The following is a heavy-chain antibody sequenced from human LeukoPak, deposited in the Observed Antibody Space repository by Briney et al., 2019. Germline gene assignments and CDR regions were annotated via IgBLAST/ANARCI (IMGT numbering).Heavy chain of an antibody. Sequence: GGSLRLSCAASGFTFSSYSMNWVRQAPGKGLEWVSSITSGINYIYYAGSVKGRFTISRDNAKNSLYLQMNSPRAEDTAVYYCARDSVDRDFWSAFSYYYYMDVWGKGTTVTVSS. CDR1: GFTFSSYS. CDR2: ITSGINYI. D-gene: IGHD3-3*01. V-gene: IGHV3-21*01. CDR3: ARDSVDRDFWSAFSYYYYMDV. J-gene: IGHJ6*03.